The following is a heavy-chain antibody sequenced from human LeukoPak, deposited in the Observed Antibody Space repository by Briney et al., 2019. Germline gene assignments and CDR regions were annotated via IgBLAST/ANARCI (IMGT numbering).Heavy chain of an antibody. Sequence: PGGSLRLSCEASGFTFSTYWMTWVRQAPGKGLEWVANINQHGSESYYVDSVKGRFIISRDNAKNSLYLQMNSLRAEDTAVYYCARAGFTFSDYFGSFFDYWGQGTLVTVSS. V-gene: IGHV3-7*01. D-gene: IGHD3-10*01. CDR2: INQHGSES. CDR3: ARAGFTFSDYFGSFFDY. J-gene: IGHJ4*02. CDR1: GFTFSTYW.